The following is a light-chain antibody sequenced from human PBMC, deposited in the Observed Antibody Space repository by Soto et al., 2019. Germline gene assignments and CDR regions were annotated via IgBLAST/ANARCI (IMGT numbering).Light chain of an antibody. CDR2: DAS. V-gene: IGKV3-20*01. Sequence: ESVLTPSPDTLSLSPGERATLACRASQSVSSNYVAWYQQKPGQAPRFLIYDASSRATGIPERFSGSGSGTDFTLTISRLEPEDFAVYYCQQYGSSPLTFGDGKKVEIK. CDR3: QQYGSSPLT. CDR1: QSVSSNY. J-gene: IGKJ4*01.